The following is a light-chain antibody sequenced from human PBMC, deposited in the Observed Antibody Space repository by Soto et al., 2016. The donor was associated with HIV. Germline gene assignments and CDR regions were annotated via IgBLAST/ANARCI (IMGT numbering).Light chain of an antibody. CDR3: QSADSAGTVV. CDR2: KDN. Sequence: SYELTQPPSVSVSPGQTARITCSGDALPKQYVYWYQQKPGQAPLLVIYKDNERPSGIPERFSGSTSGTIVTLTIGGVQEEKNXADYYCQSADSAGTVVFGGGTKLTVL. V-gene: IGLV3-25*03. CDR1: ALPKQY. J-gene: IGLJ2*01.